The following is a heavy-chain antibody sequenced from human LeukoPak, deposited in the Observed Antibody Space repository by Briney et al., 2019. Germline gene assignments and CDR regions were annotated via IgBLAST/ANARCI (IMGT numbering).Heavy chain of an antibody. CDR3: VRANPYCGGDCYALHYYGIDV. V-gene: IGHV4-38-2*02. D-gene: IGHD2-21*02. J-gene: IGHJ6*02. CDR1: SYSISSGYY. CDR2: IYHSGRT. Sequence: KSSETLSLTCTVSSYSISSGYYWGWIRQSRGEGLEWIGSIYHSGRTYYNPSLKGRLTISVDTSKNQFSLKLTSVTAADTAVYYCVRANPYCGGDCYALHYYGIDVWGRGTTVTVSS.